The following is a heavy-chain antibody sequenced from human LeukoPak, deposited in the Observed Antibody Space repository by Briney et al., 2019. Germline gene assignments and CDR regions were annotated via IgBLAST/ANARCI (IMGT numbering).Heavy chain of an antibody. D-gene: IGHD5-24*01. CDR1: GFTVSSNY. CDR3: ARDRFSDPGYKSYYYMDV. Sequence: GGSLRLSCAASGFTVSSNYMSWVRQAPGKGLEWVSVIYSGGSTYYADSVKGRFTISRDNSKNTLYLQMNSLRAEDTAVYYCARDRFSDPGYKSYYYMDVWGKGTTVTISS. CDR2: IYSGGST. J-gene: IGHJ6*03. V-gene: IGHV3-66*01.